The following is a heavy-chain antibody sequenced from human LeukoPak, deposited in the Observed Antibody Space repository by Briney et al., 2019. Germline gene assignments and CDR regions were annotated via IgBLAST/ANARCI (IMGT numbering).Heavy chain of an antibody. J-gene: IGHJ6*02. CDR3: ARVFSSFYGMDV. Sequence: GGSLRLSCAASGFTFSSYVMSWVRQAPGKGLEWVSSISSSSSYIYYADSVKGRFTISRDNAKNSLYLQMNSLRAEDTAVYYCARVFSSFYGMDVWGQGTTVTVSS. CDR1: GFTFSSYV. D-gene: IGHD6-6*01. CDR2: ISSSSSYI. V-gene: IGHV3-21*01.